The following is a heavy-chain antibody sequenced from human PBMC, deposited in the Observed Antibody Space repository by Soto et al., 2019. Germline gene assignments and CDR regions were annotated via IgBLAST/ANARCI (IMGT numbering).Heavy chain of an antibody. CDR1: GFPFSSYA. J-gene: IGHJ4*02. CDR3: AKDLLTSIAVAGTFDY. CDR2: ISGSGGST. V-gene: IGHV3-23*01. Sequence: GGSLRLSCAASGFPFSSYAMSWVRQAPGKGLEWVSAISGSGGSTYYADSVKGRFTISRDNSKNTLYLQMNSLRAEDTAVYYCAKDLLTSIAVAGTFDYWGQGTLVTVSS. D-gene: IGHD6-19*01.